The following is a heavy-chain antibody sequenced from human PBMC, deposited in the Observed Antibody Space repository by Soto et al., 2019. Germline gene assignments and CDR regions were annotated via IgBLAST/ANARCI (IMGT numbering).Heavy chain of an antibody. CDR3: ATIGIVGSTSVDY. V-gene: IGHV4-61*01. J-gene: IGHJ4*02. CDR2: ISTSGST. D-gene: IGHD1-26*01. CDR1: GGSVSSRSYH. Sequence: QVQLQESGPGLVRPSETLSLTRTVSGGSVSSRSYHWSWIRQPPGKGLEWIGSISTSGSTNHDPSLKSRVTVSVDTSKNQFSLKLSSVTAADTALYYCATIGIVGSTSVDYWGQGILVTVSS.